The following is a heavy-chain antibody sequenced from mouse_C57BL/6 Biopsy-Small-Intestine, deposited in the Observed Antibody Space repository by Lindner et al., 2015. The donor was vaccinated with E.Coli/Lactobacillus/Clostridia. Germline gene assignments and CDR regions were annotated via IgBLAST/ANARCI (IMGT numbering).Heavy chain of an antibody. J-gene: IGHJ4*01. V-gene: IGHV1-53*01. D-gene: IGHD1-1*01. CDR3: ARGTTGRDDYDFKVNYYYLDY. CDR1: GYSFTNYY. CDR2: INPSGGRT. Sequence: SVKVSCKASGYSFTNYYMHWVRQAPGQGLEWMGIINPSGGRTSYAQKFQGRVTMTRDTSTSTVYMELSSLRSEDTAVYYCARGTTGRDDYDFKVNYYYLDYWGQGSLVTVSS.